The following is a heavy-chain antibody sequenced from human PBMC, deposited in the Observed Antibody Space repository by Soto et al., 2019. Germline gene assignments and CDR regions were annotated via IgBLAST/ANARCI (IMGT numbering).Heavy chain of an antibody. V-gene: IGHV2-5*02. Sequence: QITLKESGPTLVKPTQTLTLTCTFSGFSLSTSGVGVGWIRQPPGKALEWLALIYWDDDKRYSPSLKSRLTITKDTAKNQVVLTMTNMDPVDTATYYCAHRDTAMVWNWFDPWGQGTLVTVSS. D-gene: IGHD5-18*01. CDR2: IYWDDDK. CDR3: AHRDTAMVWNWFDP. J-gene: IGHJ5*02. CDR1: GFSLSTSGVG.